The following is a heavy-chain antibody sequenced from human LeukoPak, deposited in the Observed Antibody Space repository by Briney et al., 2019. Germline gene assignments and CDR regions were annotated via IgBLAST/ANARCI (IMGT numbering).Heavy chain of an antibody. V-gene: IGHV1-2*04. CDR1: GYTFTGYY. J-gene: IGHJ4*02. D-gene: IGHD3-9*01. CDR3: AREVRYFDWYFDY. Sequence: GASVKVSCKASGYTFTGYYMHWVRQAPGQGLEWMGWINPNSGGTNYAQKFQGWVTMTRDTSISTAYMELSRLRSDDTAVYYCAREVRYFDWYFDYWGQGTLVTVSS. CDR2: INPNSGGT.